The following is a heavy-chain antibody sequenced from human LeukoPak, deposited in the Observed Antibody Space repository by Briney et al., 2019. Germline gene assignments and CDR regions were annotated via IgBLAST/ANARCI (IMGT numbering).Heavy chain of an antibody. V-gene: IGHV4-39*07. CDR1: GGSISSSSYY. Sequence: PSETLSLTCTVSGGSISSSSYYWGWIRQPPGKGLEWIGSIYYSGSTYHNPSLKSRVTISVDTSKNQFSLKLSSVTAADTAVYYCARGDGSIAAAGTTFDPWGQGTLVTVSS. D-gene: IGHD6-13*01. J-gene: IGHJ5*02. CDR3: ARGDGSIAAAGTTFDP. CDR2: IYYSGST.